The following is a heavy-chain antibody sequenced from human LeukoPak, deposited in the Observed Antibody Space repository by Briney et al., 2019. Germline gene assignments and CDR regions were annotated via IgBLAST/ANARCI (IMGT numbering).Heavy chain of an antibody. CDR1: GGTFSSHA. J-gene: IGHJ3*02. V-gene: IGHV1-69*05. CDR2: IIPIFGTA. Sequence: ASVKVSCKASGGTFSSHAISWVRQAPGQGLEWMGGIIPIFGTANYAQKFQGRVTITTDESTSTAYMELSSLRSEDTAVYYCARYTTIYFAFDIWGQGTMVTVSS. D-gene: IGHD1-1*01. CDR3: ARYTTIYFAFDI.